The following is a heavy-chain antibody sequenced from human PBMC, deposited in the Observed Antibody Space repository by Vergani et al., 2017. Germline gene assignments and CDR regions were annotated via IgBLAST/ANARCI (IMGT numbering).Heavy chain of an antibody. D-gene: IGHD5-24*01. J-gene: IGHJ3*02. Sequence: QVQLVQSGAEVKKPGSSVKVSCKASGGTFSSYAISWVRQAPGQGLEWMGGIIPIFGTANYAQKFQGRVTITADESTSTAYMELSSLRSEDTAVYYCARGRRAMATIIGHDAFDIWGQGTMVTVSS. V-gene: IGHV1-69*01. CDR1: GGTFSSYA. CDR2: IIPIFGTA. CDR3: ARGRRAMATIIGHDAFDI.